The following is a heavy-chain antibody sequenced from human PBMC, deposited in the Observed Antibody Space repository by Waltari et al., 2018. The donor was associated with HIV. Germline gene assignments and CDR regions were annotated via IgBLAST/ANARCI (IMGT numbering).Heavy chain of an antibody. D-gene: IGHD1-26*01. V-gene: IGHV3-7*01. J-gene: IGHJ6*02. CDR2: IKDDGSEK. CDR1: GSTFTNYW. CDR3: ARIGTFPHNYAIDF. Sequence: EVQLMESGGGLVQSGGSLRLSCAAPGSTFTNYWMSWVRQTPGKGLEWVAYIKDDGSEKYYMGSVKGRFTISRDNAKNSMFLQMNSLRAEDTAVYYCARIGTFPHNYAIDFWGQGTTVTVSS.